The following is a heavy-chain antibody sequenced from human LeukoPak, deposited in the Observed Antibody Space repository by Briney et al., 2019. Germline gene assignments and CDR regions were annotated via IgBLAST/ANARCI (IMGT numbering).Heavy chain of an antibody. CDR1: GFTFSSYA. D-gene: IGHD4-23*01. Sequence: QSGGSLRLSCTASGFTFSSYAMHWVRQAPGKGLEWVAVISYDGSNKYYADSVKGRFTISRDNSKNTLYLQMNSLRAEDTAVYYCASDYGGNDAFDIWGQGTMVTVSS. CDR2: ISYDGSNK. J-gene: IGHJ3*02. V-gene: IGHV3-30-3*01. CDR3: ASDYGGNDAFDI.